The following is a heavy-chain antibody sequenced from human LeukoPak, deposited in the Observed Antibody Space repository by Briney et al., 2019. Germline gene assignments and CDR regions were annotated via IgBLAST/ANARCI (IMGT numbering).Heavy chain of an antibody. V-gene: IGHV3-15*01. CDR1: GFTFSNAW. Sequence: GGSLRPSCAASGFTFSNAWMSWVRQAPGKGLEWVGRIKSKADGGTTDYAAPVKGRFTISRDDSKNTLYLQMNSLKTEDTAVYSCPPGLNTDFGSATLGFATWAKGTLFT. D-gene: IGHD3-3*01. CDR3: PPGLNTDFGSATLGFAT. J-gene: IGHJ4*02. CDR2: IKSKADGGTT.